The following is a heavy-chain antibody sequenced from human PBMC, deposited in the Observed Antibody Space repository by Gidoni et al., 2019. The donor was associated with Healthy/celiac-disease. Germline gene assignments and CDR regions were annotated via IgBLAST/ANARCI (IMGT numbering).Heavy chain of an antibody. D-gene: IGHD6-6*01. Sequence: EVPLLEPGGGLVQPGGSLRLSCAASGFTFSSYAMSWVRQAPGKGLEWVSSISGSGGSTYYADSVKGRFTISRDNSKNTLYLQMNSLRAEDTAVYYCAKYRIAARQVHDAFDIWGQGTMVTVSS. J-gene: IGHJ3*02. CDR2: ISGSGGST. V-gene: IGHV3-23*01. CDR3: AKYRIAARQVHDAFDI. CDR1: GFTFSSYA.